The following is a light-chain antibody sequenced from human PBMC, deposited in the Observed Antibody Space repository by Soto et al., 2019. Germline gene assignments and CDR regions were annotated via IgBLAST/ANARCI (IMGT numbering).Light chain of an antibody. CDR2: VAS. CDR3: QQYGSSALT. V-gene: IGKV3-20*01. CDR1: QSVSSK. Sequence: DIVMKQPPATLSLSQGQRATLSCRASQSVSSKLAWYQQRPGQAPRLIIYVASSRATGIPDRFSGSGSGTDCTLTIRRLEPEDVAVYYCQQYGSSALTLGGGTKVDI. J-gene: IGKJ4*01.